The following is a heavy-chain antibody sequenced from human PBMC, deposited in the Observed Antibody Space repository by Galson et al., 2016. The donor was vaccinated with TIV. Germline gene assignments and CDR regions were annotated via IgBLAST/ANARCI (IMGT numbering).Heavy chain of an antibody. CDR3: ARVSNPDYHGWGSSRKY. CDR2: IRQDGNEI. V-gene: IGHV3-7*01. D-gene: IGHD3-10*01. CDR1: GFTFSDYW. J-gene: IGHJ4*02. Sequence: SLRLSCAGSGFTFSDYWMSWVRQAPGKGLEWVANIRQDGNEIYYVDSVKGRFTISRDNAKDSLYLQMNSLRAEDTAVYYCARVSNPDYHGWGSSRKYWGQGTLVAVSS.